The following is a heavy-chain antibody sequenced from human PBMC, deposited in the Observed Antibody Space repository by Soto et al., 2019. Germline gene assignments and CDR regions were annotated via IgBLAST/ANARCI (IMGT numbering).Heavy chain of an antibody. J-gene: IGHJ6*02. CDR3: ARSALGGMDV. Sequence: GASVKVSFKASGYTFNTYGVSWVRQAPGQGLEWMGWINPNSGNTSCAQKLQGRVTMTRDTSMSTAYMELSRLRSDDTAVYYCARSALGGMDVWGQGTTVTVSS. V-gene: IGHV1-18*01. CDR2: INPNSGNT. CDR1: GYTFNTYG.